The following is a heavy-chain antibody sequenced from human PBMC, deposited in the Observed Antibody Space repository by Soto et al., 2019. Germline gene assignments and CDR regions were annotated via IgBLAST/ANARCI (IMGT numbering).Heavy chain of an antibody. J-gene: IGHJ4*02. CDR2: INWNGGST. CDR1: GFTFDDHG. D-gene: IGHD6-13*01. CDR3: AKPTYSSSWSPFDY. V-gene: IGHV3-20*04. Sequence: EVQLVESGGGVVRPGGSLRLSCAASGFTFDDHGMSWVRQAPGKGLEWVSGINWNGGSTGYADSVKGRFTISRDNAKNSLYLQMNSVRAGDTALYYCAKPTYSSSWSPFDYWGQGTLVTVSS.